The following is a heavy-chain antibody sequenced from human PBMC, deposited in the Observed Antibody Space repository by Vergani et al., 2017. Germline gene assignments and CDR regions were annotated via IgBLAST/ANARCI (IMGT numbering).Heavy chain of an antibody. D-gene: IGHD3-16*02. Sequence: QVQLVQSGAKVKKPGSSVKVSYKASGGTFSSYAISWVRQAPGQGLEWMGRIIPIFGTANYAQKFQGRVTITADESTSTAYMELSSLRSEDTAVYYCARDRGYDYVWGSYRFDYWGQGTLVTVSS. J-gene: IGHJ4*02. V-gene: IGHV1-69*13. CDR2: IIPIFGTA. CDR3: ARDRGYDYVWGSYRFDY. CDR1: GGTFSSYA.